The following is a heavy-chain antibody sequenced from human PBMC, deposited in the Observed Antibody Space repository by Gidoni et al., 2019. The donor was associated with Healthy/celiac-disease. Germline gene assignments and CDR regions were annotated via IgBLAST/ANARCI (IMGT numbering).Heavy chain of an antibody. CDR3: ARKRLYYGSGSHPWFDP. Sequence: QVQLQQWGAGLLKPSETLSLTCAVYGGSFSVYYWSWIRQPPGKGLEWIGEINHSGSTNYNPSLKSRVTISVDTSKNQFSLKLSSVTAADTAVYYCARKRLYYGSGSHPWFDPWGQGTLVTVSS. D-gene: IGHD3-10*01. CDR1: GGSFSVYY. V-gene: IGHV4-34*01. J-gene: IGHJ5*02. CDR2: INHSGST.